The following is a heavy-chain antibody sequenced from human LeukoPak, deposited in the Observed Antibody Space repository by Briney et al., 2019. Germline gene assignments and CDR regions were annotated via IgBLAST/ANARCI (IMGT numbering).Heavy chain of an antibody. V-gene: IGHV3-30*04. CDR3: ARDRDGTAYYPLDF. Sequence: GRSLRLSCAASGFTFSSYAMHWVRQAPGKGLEWVALISYDGNNKYNADSVKGRFTISRDNSKNTLYLQMNSLRAEDTAVYYCARDRDGTAYYPLDFRGQGTLVTVSS. D-gene: IGHD3-22*01. CDR2: ISYDGNNK. CDR1: GFTFSSYA. J-gene: IGHJ4*02.